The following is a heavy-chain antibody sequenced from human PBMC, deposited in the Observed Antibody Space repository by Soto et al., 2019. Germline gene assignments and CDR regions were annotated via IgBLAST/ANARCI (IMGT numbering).Heavy chain of an antibody. CDR1: GGCFSSSRYD. J-gene: IGHJ4*02. V-gene: IGHV4-39*01. CDR3: ARQYDFWSGYSPPDY. Sequence: SSTLPLTCAVCGGCFSSSRYDWGWIRQPPGKGLEWIGSIYYSGSTYYNPSLKSRVTISVDTSKNQFSLKLSSVTAADAAVYYCARQYDFWSGYSPPDYWGQGTLVTVSS. CDR2: IYYSGST. D-gene: IGHD3-3*01.